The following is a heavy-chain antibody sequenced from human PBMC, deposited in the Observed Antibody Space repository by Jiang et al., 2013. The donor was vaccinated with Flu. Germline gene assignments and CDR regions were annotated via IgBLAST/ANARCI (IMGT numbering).Heavy chain of an antibody. CDR3: ARPYYYDSSGYYHY. CDR1: GGSFSDYY. D-gene: IGHD3-22*01. Sequence: LLKPSETLSLTCAVYGGSFSDYYWSWIRQPPGKGLEWIGEINHSGSTNYNPSLKSRVTISVDTSKNQFSLKLSSVTAADTAVYYCARPYYYDSSGYYHYWGQGTLVTVSS. J-gene: IGHJ4*02. CDR2: INHSGST. V-gene: IGHV4-34*01.